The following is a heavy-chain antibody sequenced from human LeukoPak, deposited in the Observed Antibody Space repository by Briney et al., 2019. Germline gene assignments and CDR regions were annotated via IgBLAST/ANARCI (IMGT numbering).Heavy chain of an antibody. D-gene: IGHD3-10*01. CDR2: IYFSGST. CDR3: ARDMGRYGSGTFDY. J-gene: IGHJ4*02. CDR1: GGSISSSSYY. V-gene: IGHV4-39*07. Sequence: SETLSLTCTVSGGSISSSSYYWGWIRQPPGKGLEWIGSIYFSGSTYYTPSLKSRVTISVDTSKNQFSLKLSSVTAADTAVYYCARDMGRYGSGTFDYWGQGTLVTVSS.